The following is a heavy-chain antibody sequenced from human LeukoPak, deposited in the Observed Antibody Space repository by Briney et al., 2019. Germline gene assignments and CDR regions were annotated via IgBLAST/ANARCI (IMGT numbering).Heavy chain of an antibody. V-gene: IGHV4-61*02. D-gene: IGHD3-22*01. CDR2: IYTSGST. J-gene: IGHJ5*02. CDR1: GGSISSSSYY. Sequence: SETLSLTCTVSGGSISSSSYYWSWIRQPAGKGLEWIGRIYTSGSTNYNPSLKSRVTMSVDTSKNQFSLKLSSVTAADTAVYYCARDRYYYDSSGYRWFDPWGQGTLVTVSS. CDR3: ARDRYYYDSSGYRWFDP.